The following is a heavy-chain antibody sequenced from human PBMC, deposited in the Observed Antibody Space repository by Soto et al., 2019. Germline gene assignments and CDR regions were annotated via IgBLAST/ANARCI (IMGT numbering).Heavy chain of an antibody. J-gene: IGHJ3*02. CDR2: IIPIFGTA. CDR3: ARAGYYYDSSGYPNDAFDI. V-gene: IGHV1-69*13. CDR1: GGTFSSYA. Sequence: SSVKVSCKASGGTFSSYAISWVRQAPGQGLEWMGGIIPIFGTANYAQKFQGRVTITADESTSTAYMELSSLRSEDTAVYYCARAGYYYDSSGYPNDAFDIWGQGTMVTVSS. D-gene: IGHD3-22*01.